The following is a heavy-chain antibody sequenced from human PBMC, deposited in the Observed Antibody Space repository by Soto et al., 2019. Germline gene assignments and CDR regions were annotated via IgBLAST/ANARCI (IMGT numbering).Heavy chain of an antibody. CDR3: ARGGYYYDSSGYSLDY. D-gene: IGHD3-22*01. CDR1: GFTFSSYG. J-gene: IGHJ4*02. CDR2: IWYDGSNK. V-gene: IGHV3-33*01. Sequence: GGSLRLSCAASGFTFSSYGMHWVRQAPGKGLEWVAVIWYDGSNKYYADSVKGRFTISRDNSKNTLYLQMNSLRAEDTAVYYCARGGYYYDSSGYSLDYWGQGTLVTVSS.